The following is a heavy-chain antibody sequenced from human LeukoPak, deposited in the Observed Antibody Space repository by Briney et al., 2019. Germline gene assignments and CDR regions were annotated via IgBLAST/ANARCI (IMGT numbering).Heavy chain of an antibody. D-gene: IGHD3-22*01. CDR1: GYTVSSNY. CDR2: IYSGGST. V-gene: IGHV3-53*01. J-gene: IGHJ4*02. Sequence: GGSLRLYCAASGYTVSSNYMSWVRQAPGKGLEWVSVIYSGGSTYYADSVKGRFTISRDNSKNTLYLQMNSLRAEDTAVYYCAKWRITMIVGGYDYWGQGTLVTVSS. CDR3: AKWRITMIVGGYDY.